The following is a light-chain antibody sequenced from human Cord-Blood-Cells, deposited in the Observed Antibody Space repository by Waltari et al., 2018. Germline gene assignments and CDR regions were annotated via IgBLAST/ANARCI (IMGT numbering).Light chain of an antibody. V-gene: IGLV2-11*01. CDR1: SSYVGGYNY. J-gene: IGLJ3*02. CDR3: CSYAGSYNWV. Sequence: QSALTQPRSVSGSPGQSVTIPCTGTSSYVGGYNYVSWYQQHPGKAPKLMIYDVSNRPSGVPDRFSGSKSGNTASLTISGLQAEDEADYYCCSYAGSYNWVFGGGTKLTVL. CDR2: DVS.